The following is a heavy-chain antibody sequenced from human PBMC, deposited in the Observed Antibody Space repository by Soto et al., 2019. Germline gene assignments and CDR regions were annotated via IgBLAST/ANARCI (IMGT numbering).Heavy chain of an antibody. D-gene: IGHD3-10*01. V-gene: IGHV3-30*03. CDR2: ISYDENNK. J-gene: IGHJ6*02. Sequence: QVQLVESGGGVVQPGGSLRLSCAASGFIFSTYGMHWVRQAPGKGLEWVAVISYDENNKYSADSVKGRFTISRDNSKNTLYLQMNSLRAEGTAVYYCGGVGYYGSGRGFYYYYGMDVWGQGTTVTVSS. CDR3: GGVGYYGSGRGFYYYYGMDV. CDR1: GFIFSTYG.